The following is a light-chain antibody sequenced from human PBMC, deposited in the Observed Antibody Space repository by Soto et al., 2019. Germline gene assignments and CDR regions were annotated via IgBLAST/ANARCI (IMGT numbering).Light chain of an antibody. J-gene: IGKJ1*01. Sequence: DIQITQSPSTLSASVGDRVTITCRASQSISSWLAWYQQKPGKAPKLLIYDASSLESGVPSRVSGSGSGTEFTLTIDSLHPDDFATYYCQEYKSYSWTLGQGTKVDSK. CDR3: QEYKSYSWT. CDR2: DAS. V-gene: IGKV1-5*01. CDR1: QSISSW.